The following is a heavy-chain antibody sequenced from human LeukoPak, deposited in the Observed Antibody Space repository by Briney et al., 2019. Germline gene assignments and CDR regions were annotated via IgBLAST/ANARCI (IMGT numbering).Heavy chain of an antibody. CDR2: IYYSGST. CDR1: GGSIGSYY. J-gene: IGHJ4*02. Sequence: SETLSLTCTVSGGSIGSYYWSWIRQPPGKGLEWIGYIYYSGSTNYNPSLKSRVTISVDTSKNQFSLKLTPVTAADTAVYYCSSGSYLDYWGQGTLVTVSS. CDR3: SSGSYLDY. V-gene: IGHV4-59*01. D-gene: IGHD1-26*01.